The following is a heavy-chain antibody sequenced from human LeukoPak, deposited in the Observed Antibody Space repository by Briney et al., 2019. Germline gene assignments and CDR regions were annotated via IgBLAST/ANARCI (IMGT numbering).Heavy chain of an antibody. CDR2: IDWHGGII. CDR1: GFTFHNYA. CDR3: CSATSMTAVTTDY. D-gene: IGHD4-11*01. Sequence: GGSLRLSCAASGFTFHNYAIHWVRQVPGRGLEWVSGIDWHGGIIGYADSVKGRFTISRDNSKNTVYLLLNDLRTEDSAIYYCCSATSMTAVTTDYWGQGTLVSVSS. J-gene: IGHJ4*02. V-gene: IGHV3-9*01.